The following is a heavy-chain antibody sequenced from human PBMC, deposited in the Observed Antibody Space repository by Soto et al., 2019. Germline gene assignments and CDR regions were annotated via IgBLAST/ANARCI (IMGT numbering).Heavy chain of an antibody. CDR2: ISAYNGHT. CDR1: GYTFSTYG. Sequence: ASVKVSCKPSGYTFSTYGVSWVRQAPGQGLEWMGWISAYNGHTNYAQKFQGRVTMTTDTSTSAAYMELRSLRSDDTAVYYCARVRIPMVRGVIITSVAPFDFWGQGTLVTVSS. D-gene: IGHD3-10*01. CDR3: ARVRIPMVRGVIITSVAPFDF. V-gene: IGHV1-18*01. J-gene: IGHJ4*02.